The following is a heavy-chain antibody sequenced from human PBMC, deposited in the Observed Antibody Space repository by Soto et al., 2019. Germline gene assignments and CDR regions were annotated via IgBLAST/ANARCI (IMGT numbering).Heavy chain of an antibody. J-gene: IGHJ4*02. V-gene: IGHV3-30*18. Sequence: QVQLVESGGGVVQPGRSLRLSCAASGFTFSSYGMHWVRQAPGKGLEWVAVISYDESNKYYADSVKGRFTISRDNSKNTLYLQMNSLRAEDTAVYYCAKDRNIVVVVAPLDYWGQGTLVTVSS. CDR2: ISYDESNK. CDR1: GFTFSSYG. CDR3: AKDRNIVVVVAPLDY. D-gene: IGHD2-15*01.